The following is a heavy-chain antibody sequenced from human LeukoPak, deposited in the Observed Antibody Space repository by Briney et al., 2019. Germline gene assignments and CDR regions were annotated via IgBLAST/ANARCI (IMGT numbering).Heavy chain of an antibody. Sequence: GASVKVSCKASGGIFSSYAISWVRQAPGQGLEWMGGIIPIFGTANYAQKFQGRVTITADESTSTAYMELSSLRSEDTAVYCCAIPDFWSGFDPWGQGTLVTVSS. V-gene: IGHV1-69*13. CDR3: AIPDFWSGFDP. D-gene: IGHD3-3*01. CDR1: GGIFSSYA. J-gene: IGHJ5*02. CDR2: IIPIFGTA.